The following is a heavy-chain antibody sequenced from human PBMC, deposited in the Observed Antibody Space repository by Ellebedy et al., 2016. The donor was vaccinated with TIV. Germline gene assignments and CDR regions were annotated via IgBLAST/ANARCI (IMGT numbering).Heavy chain of an antibody. CDR2: VYYSGST. CDR1: SGPITSNNYF. V-gene: IGHV4-39*07. D-gene: IGHD3-10*01. J-gene: IGHJ5*02. CDR3: ARDDPSGWLDP. Sequence: MPGGSLRLSCTVSSGPITSNNYFWGWIRQPPGKGLEWIGIVYYSGSTRYNPSLKSRVTISIDTSKNQFSLRLTSVTAADTAVYYCARDDPSGWLDPWGQGTLVTVSS.